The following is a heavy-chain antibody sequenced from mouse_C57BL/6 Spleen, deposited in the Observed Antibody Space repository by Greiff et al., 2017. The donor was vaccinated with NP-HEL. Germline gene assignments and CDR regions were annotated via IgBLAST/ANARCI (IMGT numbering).Heavy chain of an antibody. CDR1: GYTFTDYY. J-gene: IGHJ3*01. CDR3: ARSLYYDYEAAWFAY. V-gene: IGHV1-76*01. Sequence: VQLQQSGAELVRPGASVKLSCKASGYTFTDYYINWVKQRPGQGLEWIARIYPGSGNTYYNEKFKGKATLTAEKSSSTAYMQLSSLTSEDSAVYFCARSLYYDYEAAWFAYWGQGTLVTVSA. D-gene: IGHD2-4*01. CDR2: IYPGSGNT.